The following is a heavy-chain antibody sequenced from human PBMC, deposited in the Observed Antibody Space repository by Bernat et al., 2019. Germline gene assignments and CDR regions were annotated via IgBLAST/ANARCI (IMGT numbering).Heavy chain of an antibody. J-gene: IGHJ4*02. CDR3: ARDSFTEAAAGIFWASY. CDR2: ISYDGSNK. Sequence: VQLVESGGGLVKPGGSLRLSCAASGFTFSSYAMHWVRQAPGKGLEWVAVISYDGSNKYYADSVKGRFTISRDNSKNTLYLQMNSLRAEDTAVYYCARDSFTEAAAGIFWASYWGQGTLVTVSS. V-gene: IGHV3-30-3*01. CDR1: GFTFSSYA. D-gene: IGHD6-13*01.